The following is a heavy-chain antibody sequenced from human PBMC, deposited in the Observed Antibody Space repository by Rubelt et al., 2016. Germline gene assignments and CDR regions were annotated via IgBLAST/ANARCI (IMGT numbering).Heavy chain of an antibody. CDR2: IVQDGSIT. V-gene: IGHV3-74*01. CDR1: GFTVNTNY. D-gene: IGHD3-9*01. CDR3: ARDRRDYDVLTTYHYYFDY. J-gene: IGHJ4*02. Sequence: GGGLIQPGGSLRLSCAASGFTVNTNYLTWVRQAPGKGLEWVSRIVQDGSITTYADSVRGRFSISRDNAKNTRSLQMNSLRTEDTAVYYCARDRRDYDVLTTYHYYFDYWGQGALVSVSS.